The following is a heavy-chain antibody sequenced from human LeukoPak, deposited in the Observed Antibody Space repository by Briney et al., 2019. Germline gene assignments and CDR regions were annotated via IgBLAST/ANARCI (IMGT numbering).Heavy chain of an antibody. CDR1: GGTFSSYA. CDR3: ARTQQLVRGYYYYGMDV. CDR2: IIPIFGTA. V-gene: IGHV1-69*13. Sequence: SVKVSCKASGGTFSSYAISWVRQAPGQGLEWLGGIIPIFGTANYAQKFQGRVTITADDTTSTAYMELSSLSSEDTAVYYCARTQQLVRGYYYYGMDVWGQGTTVTVSS. J-gene: IGHJ6*02. D-gene: IGHD6-13*01.